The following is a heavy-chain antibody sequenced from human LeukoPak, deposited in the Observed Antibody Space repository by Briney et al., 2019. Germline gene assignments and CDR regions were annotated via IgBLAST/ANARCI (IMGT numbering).Heavy chain of an antibody. V-gene: IGHV3-48*02. CDR3: ARESIAAAARAFDI. D-gene: IGHD6-13*01. Sequence: PGGSLRLSCAASGFTFSSYSMNWVRQAPGKGLEWVSYISSSSSTIYYADSVKGRFPIARDNAKNSLYLQINGLRNEDTAVYYCARESIAAAARAFDIWGEGTMVTVSS. J-gene: IGHJ3*02. CDR1: GFTFSSYS. CDR2: ISSSSSTI.